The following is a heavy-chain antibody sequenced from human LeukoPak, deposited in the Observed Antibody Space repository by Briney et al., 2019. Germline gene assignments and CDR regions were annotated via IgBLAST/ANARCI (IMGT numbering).Heavy chain of an antibody. CDR3: AKDRISYWYDTSGYFLFPDY. Sequence: GGSLRLSCAASGFTFYTHGMHWVRQTPGKGLEWVAFIQYDGSNKYYADSVKGRFTISRDNSKNTLFLRMNSLRAEDTAVYYCAKDRISYWYDTSGYFLFPDYWGQGTLVTVSS. CDR2: IQYDGSNK. V-gene: IGHV3-30*02. D-gene: IGHD3-22*01. J-gene: IGHJ4*02. CDR1: GFTFYTHG.